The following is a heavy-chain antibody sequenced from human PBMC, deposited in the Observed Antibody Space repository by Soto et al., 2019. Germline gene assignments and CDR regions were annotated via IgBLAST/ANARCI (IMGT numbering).Heavy chain of an antibody. V-gene: IGHV4-4*02. CDR1: GGSLSXXXX. J-gene: IGHJ4*02. CDR3: ASFTGTYYFDF. Sequence: LQEXXRALVKPSGTLSLTCAVSGGSLSXXXXXXXVRQPPGKGLEWIGEISHTGSXXXNXXXXXXXXXXXXXXXXXFSLNLKSVTAADTAVYYCASFTGTYYFDFWGPGTLVTVAS. D-gene: IGHD1-7*01. CDR2: ISHTGSX.